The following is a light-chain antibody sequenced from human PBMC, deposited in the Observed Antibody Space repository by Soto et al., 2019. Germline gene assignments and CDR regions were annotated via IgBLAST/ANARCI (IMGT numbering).Light chain of an antibody. J-gene: IGLJ2*01. CDR1: SSDVGAYNY. Sequence: QSALTQPPSASGSPGQSVTISCTGTSSDVGAYNYVSWYQQHPGKAPKLIIYEVSKRPSGVPDRFSGSKSGNTASLTVSGLQAEDEADYYCSSSAGNILGVFGGGTKLTVL. CDR3: SSSAGNILGV. V-gene: IGLV2-8*01. CDR2: EVS.